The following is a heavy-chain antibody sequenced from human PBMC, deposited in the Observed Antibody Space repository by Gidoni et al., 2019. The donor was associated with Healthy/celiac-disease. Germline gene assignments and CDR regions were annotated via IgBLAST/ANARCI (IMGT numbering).Heavy chain of an antibody. Sequence: QVQLQQWVAGLLKPSETLSLTCAVYGGSFSGYYWSWIRQPPGKGLEWIGEINHSGSTNYNPSLKSRVTISVDTSKNQFSLKLSSVTAADTAVYYCARGFSRYCSGGSCHAEYFQHWGQGTLVTVSS. CDR1: GGSFSGYY. CDR3: ARGFSRYCSGGSCHAEYFQH. CDR2: INHSGST. J-gene: IGHJ1*01. D-gene: IGHD2-15*01. V-gene: IGHV4-34*01.